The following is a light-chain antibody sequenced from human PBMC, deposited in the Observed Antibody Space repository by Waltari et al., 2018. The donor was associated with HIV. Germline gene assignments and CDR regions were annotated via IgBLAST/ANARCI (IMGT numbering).Light chain of an antibody. CDR2: DVT. CDR3: CSYGGSYAFVV. CDR1: SSDVGCYNY. Sequence: QSALTQPRSLSGSPGQSVTISCTGTSSDVGCYNYVPWYQQHPGKAPNLLIYDVTRRPSGVPGRFSASKSGNTASLTISGLRAEDEADYYCCSYGGSYAFVVFGGGTKLTVL. V-gene: IGLV2-11*01. J-gene: IGLJ2*01.